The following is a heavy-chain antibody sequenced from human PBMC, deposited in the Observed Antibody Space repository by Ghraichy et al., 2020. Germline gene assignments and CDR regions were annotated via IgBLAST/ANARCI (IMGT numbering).Heavy chain of an antibody. V-gene: IGHV3-13*04. CDR3: AREVSTWTNNWYFDL. CDR2: IGSPGDT. D-gene: IGHD6-13*01. Sequence: GGSLRLSCAASGFTFSSYDMHWVRQAPGKGLEWVSYIGSPGDTYYLDSVKGRITISRENARNSLYLQMNSLRAEDTAMYYCAREVSTWTNNWYFDLWGRGTLVIVSS. J-gene: IGHJ2*01. CDR1: GFTFSSYD.